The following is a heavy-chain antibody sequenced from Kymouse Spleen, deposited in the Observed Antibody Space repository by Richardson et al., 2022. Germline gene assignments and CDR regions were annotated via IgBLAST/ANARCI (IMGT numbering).Heavy chain of an antibody. CDR3: AKDRITMVRGASYYYGMDV. Sequence: QVQLVESGGGVVQPGRSLRLSCAASGFTFSSYGMHWVRQAPGKGLEWVAVISYDGSNKYYADSVKGRFTISRDNSKNTLYLQMNSLRAEDTAVYYCAKDRITMVRGASYYYGMDVWGQGTTVTVSS. J-gene: IGHJ6*02. D-gene: IGHD3-10*01. CDR2: ISYDGSNK. CDR1: GFTFSSYG. V-gene: IGHV3-30*18.